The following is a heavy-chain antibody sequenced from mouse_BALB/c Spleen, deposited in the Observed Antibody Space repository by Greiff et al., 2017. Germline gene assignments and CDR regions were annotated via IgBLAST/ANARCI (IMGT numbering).Heavy chain of an antibody. CDR2: ISDGGSYT. V-gene: IGHV5-4*02. CDR1: GFTFSDYY. CDR3: ARGMDRYAQFAY. Sequence: EVQLVESGGGLVKPGGSLKLSCAASGFTFSDYYMYWVRQTPEKRLEWVATISDGGSYTYYPDSVKGRFTISRDNAKNNLYLQMSSLKSEDTAMYYCARGMDRYAQFAYWGQGTLVTVSA. J-gene: IGHJ3*01. D-gene: IGHD2-14*01.